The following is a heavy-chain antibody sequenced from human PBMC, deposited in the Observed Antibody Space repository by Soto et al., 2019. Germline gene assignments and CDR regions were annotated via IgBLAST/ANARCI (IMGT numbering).Heavy chain of an antibody. CDR2: ISSNGGST. Sequence: EVQLVESGEGLVQPGGSLRLSCAASGFTFSSYAMHWVRQAPGKGLEYVSAISSNGGSTYYADSVKGRFTISRDNSKNTLYLQMGSLRAEDMAVYYCERGGKTTRDAFDIWGQGTMVTVSS. CDR3: ERGGKTTRDAFDI. V-gene: IGHV3-64*02. D-gene: IGHD4-17*01. J-gene: IGHJ3*02. CDR1: GFTFSSYA.